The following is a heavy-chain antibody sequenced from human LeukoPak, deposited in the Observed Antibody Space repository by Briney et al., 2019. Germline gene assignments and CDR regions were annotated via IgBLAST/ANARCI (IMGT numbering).Heavy chain of an antibody. CDR1: GGTFSSYA. D-gene: IGHD3-10*01. CDR2: IIPIFGTA. Sequence: GASVKVSCKASGGTFSSYAISWVRQAPGQGLEWMGGIIPIFGTANYAQKFQGRVTITADESTSTAYMELSSLRSEDTAVYYCARSGQPWFLGSAFDIWGQGTMVTVSS. V-gene: IGHV1-69*13. CDR3: ARSGQPWFLGSAFDI. J-gene: IGHJ3*02.